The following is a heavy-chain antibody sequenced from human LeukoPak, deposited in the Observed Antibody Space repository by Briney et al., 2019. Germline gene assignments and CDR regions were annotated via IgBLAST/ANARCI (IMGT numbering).Heavy chain of an antibody. V-gene: IGHV4-61*01. CDR3: ARDLITGTVRFDP. J-gene: IGHJ5*02. CDR2: IYYSGNT. Sequence: SETLSLTCTVSGGSVSSGSYYWSWIRQPPGKGLEWIGYIYYSGNTNYNPSLKSRVTISVDTSKNQFSLKLSSVTAADTAVYYCARDLITGTVRFDPWGQGTLVTVSS. D-gene: IGHD1-7*01. CDR1: GGSVSSGSYY.